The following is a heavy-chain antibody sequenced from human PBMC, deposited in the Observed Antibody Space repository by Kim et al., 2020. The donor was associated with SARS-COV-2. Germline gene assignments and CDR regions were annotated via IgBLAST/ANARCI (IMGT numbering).Heavy chain of an antibody. J-gene: IGHJ5*02. CDR3: AREPLEVVVAASWFDP. CDR2: INPNSGGT. CDR1: GYTFTGYY. V-gene: IGHV1-2*02. Sequence: ASVKVSCKASGYTFTGYYMHWVRQAPGQGLEWMGWINPNSGGTNYAQKFQGRVTMTRDTSISTAYMELSRLRSDDTAVYYCAREPLEVVVAASWFDPWGQGTLVTVSS. D-gene: IGHD2-15*01.